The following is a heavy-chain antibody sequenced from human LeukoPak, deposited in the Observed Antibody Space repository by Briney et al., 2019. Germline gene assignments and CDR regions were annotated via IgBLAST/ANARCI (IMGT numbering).Heavy chain of an antibody. Sequence: GGSLRLSCAASGFTLSRYSMNWVRQAPGKGLEWVSYISSSSSTIYYADSVKGRFTISRDNAKNSLYLQMNSLRDEDTAVYYCARDLYNWNDALGAFDIWGQGRMVTVSS. CDR3: ARDLYNWNDALGAFDI. D-gene: IGHD1-20*01. J-gene: IGHJ3*02. V-gene: IGHV3-48*02. CDR2: ISSSSSTI. CDR1: GFTLSRYS.